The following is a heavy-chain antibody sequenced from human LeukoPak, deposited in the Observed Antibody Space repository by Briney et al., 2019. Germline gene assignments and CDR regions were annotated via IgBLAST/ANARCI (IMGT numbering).Heavy chain of an antibody. Sequence: GGSLRLSCAASAFTFSSYAMTWVRQAPGKGLDWVSTIGGSGDSTSYADSVKGRFTISRDSSKNTLFLQMNSLRAEDTAVYYCAKDLSPYCSGGSCYSFDYWGQGTLVTVSS. CDR3: AKDLSPYCSGGSCYSFDY. V-gene: IGHV3-23*01. CDR1: AFTFSSYA. J-gene: IGHJ4*02. CDR2: IGGSGDST. D-gene: IGHD2-15*01.